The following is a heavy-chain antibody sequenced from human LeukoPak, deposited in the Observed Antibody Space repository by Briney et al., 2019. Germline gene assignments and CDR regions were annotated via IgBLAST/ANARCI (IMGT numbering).Heavy chain of an antibody. V-gene: IGHV1-8*01. Sequence: ASVKVACKASGYTFTNYDINWVRQATGQGLEWMGWRNPNSGGTGFAQKFQGRLTMTADTSISTAYMELSSLTSDDTAVYYCARGPVSTHGMDVWGQGTTVTVSS. D-gene: IGHD6-13*01. CDR2: RNPNSGGT. J-gene: IGHJ6*02. CDR1: GYTFTNYD. CDR3: ARGPVSTHGMDV.